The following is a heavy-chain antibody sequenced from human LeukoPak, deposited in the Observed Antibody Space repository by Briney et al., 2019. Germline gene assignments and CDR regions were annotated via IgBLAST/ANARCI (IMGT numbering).Heavy chain of an antibody. CDR1: GFTFNNYA. J-gene: IGHJ4*02. D-gene: IGHD5-24*01. CDR2: ISGSGGST. CDR3: ASENDGCLDY. V-gene: IGHV3-23*01. Sequence: PGGSLRLSCAASGFTFNNYAMSWVRQTPGKGLEWVSTISGSGGSTYYADSVKGRFTLSRDNSKETLDLQMNSLRAEDTAVYYCASENDGCLDYWGQGTLVTVSS.